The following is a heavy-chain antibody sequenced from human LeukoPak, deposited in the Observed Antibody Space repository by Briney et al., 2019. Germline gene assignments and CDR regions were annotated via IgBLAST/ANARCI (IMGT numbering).Heavy chain of an antibody. Sequence: SETLSLTCAVSGGSISSSNWWSWVRQPPGKGLEWIGSIYYSGSTYYNPSLKSRVTISLDKSKNQFSLKLSSVTAADTAVYYCASGYCSSTSCYTGVPFDYWGQGTLVTVSS. V-gene: IGHV4-4*02. D-gene: IGHD2-2*02. CDR1: GGSISSSNW. CDR2: IYYSGST. J-gene: IGHJ4*02. CDR3: ASGYCSSTSCYTGVPFDY.